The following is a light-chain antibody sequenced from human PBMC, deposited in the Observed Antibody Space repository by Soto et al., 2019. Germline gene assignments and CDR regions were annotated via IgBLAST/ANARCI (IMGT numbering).Light chain of an antibody. Sequence: DIQMTQSPSAMSASVGDRVTITCRASQDISNSLAWLQQRPGKVPKRLIYPAPSLQSGVPSRFSGSRSGTKFTLTISSLQPEDFATYYCLQHKTFPWTFGQGTKVDIK. CDR3: LQHKTFPWT. J-gene: IGKJ1*01. CDR2: PAP. CDR1: QDISNS. V-gene: IGKV1-17*03.